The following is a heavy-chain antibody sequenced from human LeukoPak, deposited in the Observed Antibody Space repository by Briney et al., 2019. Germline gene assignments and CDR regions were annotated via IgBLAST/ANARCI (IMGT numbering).Heavy chain of an antibody. V-gene: IGHV1-8*01. Sequence: ASVTVSCMTPVYTFIKYDVTWVRQASGQGLEWMGWMKPNSGQTGYAQRFQGRIIMTRITSISTAYMQLNNLTSEDTATYYCARGPPETTYSDFWGQGTLVTVSS. CDR2: MKPNSGQT. D-gene: IGHD1/OR15-1a*01. J-gene: IGHJ4*02. CDR3: ARGPPETTYSDF. CDR1: VYTFIKYD.